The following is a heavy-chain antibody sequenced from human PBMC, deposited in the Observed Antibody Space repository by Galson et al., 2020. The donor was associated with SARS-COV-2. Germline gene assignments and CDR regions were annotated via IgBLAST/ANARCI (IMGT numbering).Heavy chain of an antibody. D-gene: IGHD2-2*01. CDR2: FYHAGST. CDR1: GYPISSDYS. V-gene: IGHV4-38-2*02. Sequence: SATLSLTCTVSGYPISSDYSWGCIRQSPGKRLTWIGNFYHAGSTYHSPSLKSQVTISVDTSKNQFSLKLNSVTAADTAVYCFASLSCTSSSCSDCWGQGSLGTVSS. J-gene: IGHJ4*02. CDR3: ASLSCTSSSCSDC.